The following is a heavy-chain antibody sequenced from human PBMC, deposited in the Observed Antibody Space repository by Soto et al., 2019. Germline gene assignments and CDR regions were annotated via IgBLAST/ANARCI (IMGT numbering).Heavy chain of an antibody. Sequence: ASVKVSCKASGYTFTSYSISWVRQAPGQGLEWMGCISAYNGNTNYAQKLQGRVTMTTDTCTSTAYMELRSLRSDDTAAYYCARDSSSSARAWFDPWGPGTLVTASS. V-gene: IGHV1-18*01. J-gene: IGHJ5*02. CDR3: ARDSSSSARAWFDP. CDR1: GYTFTSYS. D-gene: IGHD6-6*01. CDR2: ISAYNGNT.